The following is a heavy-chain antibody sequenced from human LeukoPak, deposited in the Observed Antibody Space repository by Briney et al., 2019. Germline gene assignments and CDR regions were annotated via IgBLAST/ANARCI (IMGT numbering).Heavy chain of an antibody. CDR2: INPSGGST. J-gene: IGHJ6*02. CDR1: GYTFTSYY. D-gene: IGHD3-10*01. Sequence: ASVKVSCKASGYTFTSYYMHWVRQAPGQGPEWMGIINPSGGSTSYAQKFQGRVTMTRDTSTSTVYMELSSLRSEDTSVYYCARDLISTTMVRGARAYYYYYGMDVWGQGTTVTVSS. CDR3: ARDLISTTMVRGARAYYYYYGMDV. V-gene: IGHV1-46*01.